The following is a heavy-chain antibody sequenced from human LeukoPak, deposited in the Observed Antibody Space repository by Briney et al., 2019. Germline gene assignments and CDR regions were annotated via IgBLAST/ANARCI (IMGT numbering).Heavy chain of an antibody. CDR3: ARSATAIITNAFDY. D-gene: IGHD3-10*01. V-gene: IGHV4-59*08. CDR1: GGSISSYY. J-gene: IGHJ4*02. Sequence: SETLSLTCTVSGGSISSYYWSWIRQPPGKGLEWIGYVYYSGSTNYIPSLKSRVTISVDTSKNQFSPKLSSVTAADTAVYYCARSATAIITNAFDYWGQGTLVTVSS. CDR2: VYYSGST.